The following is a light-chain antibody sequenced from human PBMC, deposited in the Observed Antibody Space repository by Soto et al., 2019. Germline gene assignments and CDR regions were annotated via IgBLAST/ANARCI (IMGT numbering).Light chain of an antibody. CDR3: QQRSNWPLT. Sequence: IVMTQSPASLTVSLGESATINCKSSQTVFTGSNNKNYLAWYQQKPGKAPKLLIYKASSLESGVPSRFSGSGSGTEFTLTISSLEPEDFAVYYCQQRSNWPLTFGQGTKVDIK. J-gene: IGKJ1*01. V-gene: IGKV4-1*01. CDR1: QTVFTGSNNKNY. CDR2: KAS.